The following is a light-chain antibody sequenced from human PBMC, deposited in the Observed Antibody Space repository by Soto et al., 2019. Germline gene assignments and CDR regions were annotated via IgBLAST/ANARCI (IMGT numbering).Light chain of an antibody. CDR2: DTS. J-gene: IGKJ1*01. CDR3: QQCCSSPS. CDR1: QGVSSSY. Sequence: EIVLTQSPGTLSLSPGERATLSCRASQGVSSSYLTWYQQKPGQAPRLLIYDTSSRAAGIPDRYSGSGAGTDFTLASSRLEPEDFAVYYCQQCCSSPSFGQGTKVELK. V-gene: IGKV3-20*01.